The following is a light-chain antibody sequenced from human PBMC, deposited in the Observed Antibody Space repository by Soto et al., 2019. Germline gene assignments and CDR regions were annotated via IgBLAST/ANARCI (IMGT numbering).Light chain of an antibody. Sequence: QSVLTQSPSASASLGASVKLTCTLSSGHSSYAIAWHQQQPEKGPRYLMKINSDGSHNKGDGIPDRFSGSSSGAERYLTISSLQSEDEADYYCQTWGTGTVIFGGGTKLTVL. CDR1: SGHSSYA. J-gene: IGLJ2*01. CDR3: QTWGTGTVI. V-gene: IGLV4-69*01. CDR2: INSDGSH.